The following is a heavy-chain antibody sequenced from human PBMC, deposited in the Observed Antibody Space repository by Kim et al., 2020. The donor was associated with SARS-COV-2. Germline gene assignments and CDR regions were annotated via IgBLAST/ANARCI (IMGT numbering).Heavy chain of an antibody. CDR1: GFTFSSYA. Sequence: GGSLRLSCAASGFTFSSYAMHWVRQAPGKGLEWVAVISYDGSNKYYADSVKGRFTISRDNSKNTLYLQMNSLRAEDTAVYYCARGGTGSYTLDYWGQGTL. CDR3: ARGGTGSYTLDY. CDR2: ISYDGSNK. D-gene: IGHD1-26*01. V-gene: IGHV3-30*04. J-gene: IGHJ4*02.